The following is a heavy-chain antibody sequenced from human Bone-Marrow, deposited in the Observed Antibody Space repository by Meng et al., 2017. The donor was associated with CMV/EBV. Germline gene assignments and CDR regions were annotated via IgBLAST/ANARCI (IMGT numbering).Heavy chain of an antibody. CDR2: ISAYNGNT. Sequence: ASVKVSCKASGYTFTSYGISWVRQAPGQGLEWMGWISAYNGNTNYAQKLQGRVTMTTDTSTSTAYMELRSLRSKDTAVYYCASLYCSSTSCWRWDAFDIWGQGTMVTFSS. J-gene: IGHJ3*02. CDR3: ASLYCSSTSCWRWDAFDI. D-gene: IGHD2-2*01. V-gene: IGHV1-18*01. CDR1: GYTFTSYG.